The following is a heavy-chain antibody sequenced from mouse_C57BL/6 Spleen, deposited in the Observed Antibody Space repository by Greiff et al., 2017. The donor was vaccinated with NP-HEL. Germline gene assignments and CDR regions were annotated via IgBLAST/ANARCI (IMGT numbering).Heavy chain of an antibody. V-gene: IGHV2-2*01. Sequence: VQLVESGPGLVQPSQSLSISCTASGFSLTGYGVHWVRQSPGKGLEWLGVIWRGGSTDYYAAFISRLSISKDNSKNQVFCRMNSLHADDTAIYCCARKNAYYIDYWGQGTTLTVSS. J-gene: IGHJ2*01. CDR2: IWRGGST. CDR3: ARKNAYYIDY. CDR1: GFSLTGYG.